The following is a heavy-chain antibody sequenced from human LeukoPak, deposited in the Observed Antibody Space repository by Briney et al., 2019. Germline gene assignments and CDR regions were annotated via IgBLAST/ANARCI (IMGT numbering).Heavy chain of an antibody. CDR3: ARGRL. J-gene: IGHJ4*02. CDR2: IRYDGSTK. Sequence: GGSLRLSCAASGFTFSNYGMHWVRQAPGKGLEWVAFIRYDGSTKYYADSVKGRFTISRDSSKNTLFLQMDSLRAEDTAVYYCARGRLWGQGTLVTVSS. V-gene: IGHV3-30*02. CDR1: GFTFSNYG.